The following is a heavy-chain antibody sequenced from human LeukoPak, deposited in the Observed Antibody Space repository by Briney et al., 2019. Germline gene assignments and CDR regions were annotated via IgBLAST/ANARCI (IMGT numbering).Heavy chain of an antibody. D-gene: IGHD6-6*01. CDR2: ISAYNGNT. V-gene: IGHV1-18*01. J-gene: IGHJ6*02. CDR3: ARTSGLVSYYYYGMDV. Sequence: GASVKVSCKASGYTFTSYGISWVRQAPGQGLEWMGWISAYNGNTNYAQKLQGRVTMTTDTPTSTAYMELRSLRSDDTAVYYCARTSGLVSYYYYGMDVWGQGTTVTVSS. CDR1: GYTFTSYG.